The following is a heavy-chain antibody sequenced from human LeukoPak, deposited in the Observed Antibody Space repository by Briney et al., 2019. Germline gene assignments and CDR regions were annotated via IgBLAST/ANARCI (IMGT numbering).Heavy chain of an antibody. CDR3: ATSNKVVRPDSWDS. D-gene: IGHD2-2*01. J-gene: IGHJ4*02. CDR1: GGSFSSYF. CDR2: IYPSGNT. Sequence: SETLSLTCSVSGGSFSSYFWSWVRQPAGKGLEWIGRIYPSGNTNYNPSLKSRVTLSVDTSKTQFSLRLSSVTAADTAIYFCATSNKVVRPDSWDSWGQGTLVTVSS. V-gene: IGHV4-4*07.